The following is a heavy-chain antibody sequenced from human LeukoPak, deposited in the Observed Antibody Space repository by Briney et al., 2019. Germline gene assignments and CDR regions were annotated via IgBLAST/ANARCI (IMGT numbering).Heavy chain of an antibody. Sequence: AASVKVSCKASGYTFTGYYMHWVRQAPGQGLEWMGWINPNSGGTNYAQKFQGRVTMTRDTSISTAYMELSRLRSDDTAVYYCARVADTAMATYYFDYWGQGTLVTVSS. CDR2: INPNSGGT. CDR3: ARVADTAMATYYFDY. J-gene: IGHJ4*02. V-gene: IGHV1-2*02. CDR1: GYTFTGYY. D-gene: IGHD5-18*01.